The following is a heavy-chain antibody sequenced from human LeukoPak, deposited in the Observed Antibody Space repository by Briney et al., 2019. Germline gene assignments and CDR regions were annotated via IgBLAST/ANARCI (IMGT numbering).Heavy chain of an antibody. CDR3: ARTPLEQWLGYYYYYGMDV. CDR1: GGSISSYY. Sequence: SETLSLTCTVSGGSISSYYWGWIRQPPGKGLEWIGYIYYSGSTNYNPSLKSRVTISVDTSKNQFSLKLSSVTAADTAVYYCARTPLEQWLGYYYYYGMDVWGQGTTVTVSS. V-gene: IGHV4-59*12. J-gene: IGHJ6*02. D-gene: IGHD6-19*01. CDR2: IYYSGST.